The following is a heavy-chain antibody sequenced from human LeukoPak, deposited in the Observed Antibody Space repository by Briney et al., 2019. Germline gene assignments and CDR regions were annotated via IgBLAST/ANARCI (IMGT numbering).Heavy chain of an antibody. V-gene: IGHV3-11*04. CDR2: ISGGGSTI. D-gene: IGHD3-22*01. Sequence: PGGSLRLSCAASGFTFSDYYMSWIRPAPGKGLAWVSYISGGGSTIYYADSVKGRFTISRDNAQNSLYLQMNSLRAEDTAVYYCARDIYYYDSSGYYFPGGSDYWGQGTLVTVSS. J-gene: IGHJ4*02. CDR3: ARDIYYYDSSGYYFPGGSDY. CDR1: GFTFSDYY.